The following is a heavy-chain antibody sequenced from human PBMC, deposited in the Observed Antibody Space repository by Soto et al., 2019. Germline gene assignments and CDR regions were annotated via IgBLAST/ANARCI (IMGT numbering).Heavy chain of an antibody. Sequence: EVQLVESEGGLVQPGGSLRLSCEASGFIFTTSDMSWVRQAPGKGLEWISSITITGDTTHYADSVKGRFTISRDNSRNTVYLQMNSLRGDDTAVYYWGKGGGGDHGYWGQGTLVAVSS. CDR1: GFIFTTSD. D-gene: IGHD2-21*02. CDR3: GKGGGGDHGY. J-gene: IGHJ4*02. CDR2: ITITGDTT. V-gene: IGHV3-23*04.